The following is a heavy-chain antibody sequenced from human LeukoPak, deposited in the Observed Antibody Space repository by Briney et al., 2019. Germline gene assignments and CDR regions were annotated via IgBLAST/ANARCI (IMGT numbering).Heavy chain of an antibody. J-gene: IGHJ4*02. CDR2: IHHSGST. Sequence: PSETLSLTCAVYGGSFNNYYWSWIRQPPGKGLEWIGEIHHSGSTNYNPSLKSRVTISVDTSKNQFSLKLSSMTPADTAIYYCARQGGIAGWDDYWGQGTLVTVSS. CDR1: GGSFNNYY. CDR3: ARQGGIAGWDDY. V-gene: IGHV4-34*01. D-gene: IGHD6-13*01.